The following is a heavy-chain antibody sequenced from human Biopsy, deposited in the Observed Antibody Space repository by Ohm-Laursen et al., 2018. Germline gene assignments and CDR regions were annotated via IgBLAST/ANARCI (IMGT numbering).Heavy chain of an antibody. Sequence: ESLKIFCKASGFTFSASAVHWVRQASGKGLEWVGRIRSKAKSYATAYAASVTGRFTISRDDSKNTTYLQMNSLKTEDTAVYYCTLEGAGFDNWGQGTLVTVSS. J-gene: IGHJ4*02. CDR2: IRSKAKSYAT. D-gene: IGHD3-10*01. CDR1: GFTFSASA. CDR3: TLEGAGFDN. V-gene: IGHV3-73*01.